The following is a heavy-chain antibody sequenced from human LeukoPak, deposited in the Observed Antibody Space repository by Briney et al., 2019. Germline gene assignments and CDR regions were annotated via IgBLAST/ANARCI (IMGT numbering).Heavy chain of an antibody. V-gene: IGHV4-34*01. Sequence: PSETLSLTCGVYGESFSGYTWNWIRQPPGKGLEWIGEINQSGSTNYNPSLKSRVTISVDTSKNQFSLKLTSAAAADTAVYYCARGHIVRYFYYYMDVWGNGTKVTVYS. CDR3: ARGHIVRYFYYYMDV. CDR1: GESFSGYT. J-gene: IGHJ6*03. D-gene: IGHD2-21*01. CDR2: INQSGST.